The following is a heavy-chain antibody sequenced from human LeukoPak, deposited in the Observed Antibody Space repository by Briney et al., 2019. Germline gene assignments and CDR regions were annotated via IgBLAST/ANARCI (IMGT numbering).Heavy chain of an antibody. CDR3: ARVFLPLRYFDWGYPNGRFDP. D-gene: IGHD3-9*01. Sequence: GGSLRLSCAASGFTFSSYEMNWVRQAPGKGLEWVSYISSSGSTIYYADSVKGRFTISRDNAKNSLYLQMNSLRAEDTAVYYCARVFLPLRYFDWGYPNGRFDPWGQGTLVTVSS. J-gene: IGHJ5*02. V-gene: IGHV3-48*03. CDR1: GFTFSSYE. CDR2: ISSSGSTI.